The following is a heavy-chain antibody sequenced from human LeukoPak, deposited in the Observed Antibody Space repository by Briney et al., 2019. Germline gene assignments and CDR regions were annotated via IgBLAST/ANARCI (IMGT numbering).Heavy chain of an antibody. CDR1: GGSISSSSYY. D-gene: IGHD1-1*01. Sequence: SETLSLTCTVSGGSISSSSYYWGWIRQPPGKGLEWIGSIYYSGSTYYNPSLKSRVTISVDTSKTQFSLKLSSVTAADTAVYYYAGLYHPPNWNDVFDAFDIWGQGTMVTVSS. J-gene: IGHJ3*02. CDR2: IYYSGST. V-gene: IGHV4-39*01. CDR3: AGLYHPPNWNDVFDAFDI.